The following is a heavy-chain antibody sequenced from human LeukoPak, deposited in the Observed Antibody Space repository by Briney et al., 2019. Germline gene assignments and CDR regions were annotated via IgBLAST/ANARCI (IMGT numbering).Heavy chain of an antibody. J-gene: IGHJ6*02. CDR3: ARATCSGGSCYHYYYYYYGMDV. D-gene: IGHD2-15*01. Sequence: ASVKVSCKASGYTFTSYGISWVRQAPGQGLEWMGWISAYNGNTNYAQKLQGRVTITADKSTSTAYMELSSLRSEDTAVYYCARATCSGGSCYHYYYYYYGMDVWGQGTTVTVSS. CDR2: ISAYNGNT. CDR1: GYTFTSYG. V-gene: IGHV1-18*01.